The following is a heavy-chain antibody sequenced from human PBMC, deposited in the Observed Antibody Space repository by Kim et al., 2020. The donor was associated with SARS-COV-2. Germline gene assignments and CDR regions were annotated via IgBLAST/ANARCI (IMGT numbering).Heavy chain of an antibody. J-gene: IGHJ4*02. Sequence: GGSLRLSCAASGFTFSSYCMHWVRQAPGKGLEWVAVISYDGSKKYYADSVKGRFTISRDNSKNTLYLQMNSLRAEDTAVYYCARDLSYNDSSGSYSRALGGYVFDYWGQGTLGTVSS. CDR1: GFTFSSYC. D-gene: IGHD3-22*01. CDR2: ISYDGSKK. V-gene: IGHV3-33*05. CDR3: ARDLSYNDSSGSYSRALGGYVFDY.